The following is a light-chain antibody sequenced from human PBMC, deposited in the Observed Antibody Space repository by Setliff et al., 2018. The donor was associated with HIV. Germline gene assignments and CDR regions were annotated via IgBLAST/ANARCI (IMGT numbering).Light chain of an antibody. CDR3: CSYVAGSHYV. Sequence: QSVLTQPASVSGSPGQSITISRTGTSSDLGRYHLVSWYQHHPGKAPKLMIYEGSQRPSGVSTRFSGSTSGDTASLTIAGLQAEDEADYYCCSYVAGSHYVFGTGTKVTVL. CDR1: SSDLGRYHL. J-gene: IGLJ1*01. CDR2: EGS. V-gene: IGLV2-23*01.